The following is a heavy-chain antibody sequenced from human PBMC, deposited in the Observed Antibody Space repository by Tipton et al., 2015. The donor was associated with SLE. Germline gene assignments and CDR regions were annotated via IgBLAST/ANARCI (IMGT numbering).Heavy chain of an antibody. D-gene: IGHD6-13*01. CDR3: ARGSSSWTLVDY. Sequence: SLRLSCAASGFTFDDYAMHWVRQAPGKGLEWVSGISWNSGSIGYADSVKGRFTISRDNAKNSLYLQMNSLRAEDTAVYYCARGSSSWTLVDYWGQGTLVTVSS. J-gene: IGHJ4*02. CDR1: GFTFDDYA. CDR2: ISWNSGSI. V-gene: IGHV3-9*01.